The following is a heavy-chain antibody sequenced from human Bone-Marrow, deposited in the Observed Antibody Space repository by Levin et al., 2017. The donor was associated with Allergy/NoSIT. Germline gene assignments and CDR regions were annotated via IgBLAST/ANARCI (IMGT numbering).Heavy chain of an antibody. D-gene: IGHD2-2*01. J-gene: IGHJ4*02. CDR3: ARPDCSGTSCYYFFDS. CDR2: ISRSSSTI. CDR1: GFPFSRSS. V-gene: IGHV3-48*02. Sequence: LSLPCAASGFPFSRSSMNWVRPAPWRGLEWVSYISRSSSTISYADSVKGRFTISRDNAKNSLYLQMNSLRDEDTAVYYCARPDCSGTSCYYFFDSWGQGTLVTVSS.